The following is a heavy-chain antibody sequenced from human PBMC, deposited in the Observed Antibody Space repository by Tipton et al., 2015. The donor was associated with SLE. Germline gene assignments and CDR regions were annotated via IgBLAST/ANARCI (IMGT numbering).Heavy chain of an antibody. D-gene: IGHD5-12*01. J-gene: IGHJ6*03. V-gene: IGHV5-51*03. CDR2: IYPGDSDT. CDR1: GYSFISYW. CDR3: ARGVWWLPPGDCDSMDV. Sequence: QSGAEVKKPGESLKISCKGSGYSFISYWIGWVRQMPGKGLEWMGIIYPGDSDTRYSPSFQGQVTISADKSISTAYLQWSSLKASAAAVYYCARGVWWLPPGDCDSMDVWGKGTTGTVSS.